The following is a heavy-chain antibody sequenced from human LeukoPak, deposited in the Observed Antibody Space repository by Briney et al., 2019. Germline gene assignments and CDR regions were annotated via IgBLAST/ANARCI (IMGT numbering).Heavy chain of an antibody. Sequence: ASVKVSCEASGYTFTSYDIGWVRQAPGQGLEWMGWISAYNGNTNYAQKLQGRVTMTTDTSTSTAYMELRSLRSGDTAVYYCAREMFRGVIDYWGQGTLVTVSS. D-gene: IGHD3-10*01. J-gene: IGHJ4*02. CDR3: AREMFRGVIDY. CDR1: GYTFTSYD. CDR2: ISAYNGNT. V-gene: IGHV1-18*01.